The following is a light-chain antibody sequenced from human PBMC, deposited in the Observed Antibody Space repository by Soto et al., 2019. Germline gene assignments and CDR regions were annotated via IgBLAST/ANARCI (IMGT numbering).Light chain of an antibody. Sequence: QSALTQPRSVSGSPGQSVTISCTGTSSDVGGYKYVSWYQQHPGKAPKLMIYDVSKRPSGVPDRFSGSKSGSTASLTISGLQAEDEADYYCFSSADRYTLVFGGGTKLTVL. CDR1: SSDVGGYKY. CDR2: DVS. CDR3: FSSADRYTLV. V-gene: IGLV2-11*01. J-gene: IGLJ2*01.